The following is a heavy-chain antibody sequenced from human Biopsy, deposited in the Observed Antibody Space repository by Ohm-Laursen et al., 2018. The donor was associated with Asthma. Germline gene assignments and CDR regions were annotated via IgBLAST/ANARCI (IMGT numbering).Heavy chain of an antibody. CDR3: ARKAGSCISRTCYSLDF. J-gene: IGHJ4*02. D-gene: IGHD2-2*01. Sequence: SSVKVSCKSLGGTFNTYVIGWVRQAPGQGLEWMGGINSVFGTTTYPQKFQDRVTITADDSTSTVYMELSSLRFEGTAVYYCARKAGSCISRTCYSLDFWGQGTLVTVSS. CDR2: INSVFGTT. CDR1: GGTFNTYV. V-gene: IGHV1-69*01.